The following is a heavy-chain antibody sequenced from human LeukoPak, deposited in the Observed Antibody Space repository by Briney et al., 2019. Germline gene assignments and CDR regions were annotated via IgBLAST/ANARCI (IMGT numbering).Heavy chain of an antibody. D-gene: IGHD3-3*01. CDR3: ARYDFILISYFDL. J-gene: IGHJ2*01. CDR2: IYSDGTT. Sequence: GGSLRLSCAASGFTVSSNYMSWVRQAPGKKLEWVSDIYSDGTTFYADSVKGRFTISRDNSKNTLYLQMNCLRAEDTAVYHCARYDFILISYFDLWGRGALVTVSS. CDR1: GFTVSSNY. V-gene: IGHV3-53*01.